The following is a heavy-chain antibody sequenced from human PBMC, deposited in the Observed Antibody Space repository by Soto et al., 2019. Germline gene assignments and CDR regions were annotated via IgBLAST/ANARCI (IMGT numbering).Heavy chain of an antibody. CDR1: GYTFTSYG. J-gene: IGHJ6*02. Sequence: QVQLVQSGAEVKKPGASVKVSCKASGYTFTSYGISWVRQAPGQGLEWMGWISAYNGNTNYAQKLQGRVTTTKDTSTSTADMELRSLRSDDTAVYYCARDPGTSYGSGSYYRSKGYGMDVWGQGTTVTVSS. CDR2: ISAYNGNT. V-gene: IGHV1-18*01. D-gene: IGHD3-10*01. CDR3: ARDPGTSYGSGSYYRSKGYGMDV.